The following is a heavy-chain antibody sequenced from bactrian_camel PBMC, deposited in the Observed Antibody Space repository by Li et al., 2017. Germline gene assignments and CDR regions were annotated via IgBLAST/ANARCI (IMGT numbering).Heavy chain of an antibody. V-gene: IGHV3S53*01. Sequence: VQLVESGGGSVQAGGSLRLSCAASGYTRCRYGMAWYRQAPGQEREFVSIISSSGSTSYADSVKGRFTISRDNAKNSVYLQMNDLKPEDTARYYCQFLGEVRKVLPPGSFACALVDGLRGFVGYRGRGTQVTVS. J-gene: IGHJ4*01. D-gene: IGHD6*01. CDR3: QFLGEVRKVLPPGSFACALVDGLRGFVGY. CDR1: GYTRCRYG. CDR2: ISSSGST.